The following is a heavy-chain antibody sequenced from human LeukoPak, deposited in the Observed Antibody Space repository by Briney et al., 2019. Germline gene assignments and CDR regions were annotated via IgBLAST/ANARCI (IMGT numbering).Heavy chain of an antibody. CDR1: GLTFGTSA. V-gene: IGHV3-23*01. Sequence: PGGSLRLSCADSGLTFGTSAMHWARQAPGKGLEWVSAISAGGDNTYYANSVRGRFTISRDNSKNTLYLQMNTLRAEDTALYFCAKEKGPRLPFDYWGQGTLVTVSS. CDR2: ISAGGDNT. J-gene: IGHJ4*02. CDR3: AKEKGPRLPFDY. D-gene: IGHD3-16*01.